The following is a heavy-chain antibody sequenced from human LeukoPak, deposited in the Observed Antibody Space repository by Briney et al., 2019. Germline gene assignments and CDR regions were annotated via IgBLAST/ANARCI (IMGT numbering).Heavy chain of an antibody. D-gene: IGHD6-13*01. V-gene: IGHV4-39*01. CDR3: ARHSGPYSSSWFDY. CDR2: IYYSGST. CDR1: GGSISSSNYY. J-gene: IGHJ4*02. Sequence: SETPSLTCTVSGGSISSSNYYWGWIRQPPGKGLEWIGSIYYSGSTYYNPSLKSRVTISVDTSKNQFSLKLSSVTAADTAVFYCARHSGPYSSSWFDYWGQGTLVTVSS.